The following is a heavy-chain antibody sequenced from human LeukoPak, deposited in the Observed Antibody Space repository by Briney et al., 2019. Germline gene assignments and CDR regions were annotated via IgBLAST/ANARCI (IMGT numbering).Heavy chain of an antibody. CDR2: IYYSGDT. CDR1: GGSISSSSYY. CDR3: ANHRCHYYYMGV. J-gene: IGHJ6*03. D-gene: IGHD4-17*01. Sequence: SETLSLTCTVSGGSISSSSYYWGWIRQPPGKGLEWIGSIYYSGDTYYNPSLKSRRVTISVDTSKNQFSLRLSSVTAADTAVYYGANHRCHYYYMGVWGKGSTVTVSS. V-gene: IGHV4-39*01.